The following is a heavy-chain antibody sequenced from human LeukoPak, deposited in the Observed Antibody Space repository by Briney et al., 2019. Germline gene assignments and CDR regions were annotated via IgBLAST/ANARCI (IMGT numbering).Heavy chain of an antibody. CDR2: MYYSGST. CDR1: GGSISSNSYY. V-gene: IGHV4-39*01. Sequence: KSSETLSLTCTVSGGSISSNSYYWGWIRQPPGKGLEWIGSMYYSGSTYYNPSLKSRVTISVDTSKNRFSLKLSSVTAADTAVYYCARSDGYGLVGIWGQGTMVTVSS. CDR3: ARSDGYGLVGI. D-gene: IGHD5-18*01. J-gene: IGHJ3*02.